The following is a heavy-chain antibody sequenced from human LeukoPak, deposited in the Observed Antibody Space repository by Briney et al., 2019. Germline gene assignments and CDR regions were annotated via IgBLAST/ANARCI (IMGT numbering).Heavy chain of an antibody. CDR1: GFTFSSHG. D-gene: IGHD1-26*01. Sequence: GGSLRLSCAASGFTFSSHGMHWVRQAPGKGLEWVAFIRYDGSNKYYADSVKGRFTISRDNSKNTLYLQMNSLRAEDTAVYYCVTQGSGSYLYYYYYYMDVWGKGTTVTVSS. CDR2: IRYDGSNK. CDR3: VTQGSGSYLYYYYYYMDV. J-gene: IGHJ6*03. V-gene: IGHV3-30*02.